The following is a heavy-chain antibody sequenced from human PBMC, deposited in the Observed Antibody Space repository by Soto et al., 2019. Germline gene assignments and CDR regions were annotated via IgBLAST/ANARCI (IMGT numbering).Heavy chain of an antibody. Sequence: PGESLKISCKGSGYSFTSYWIGWVRQMPGKGLEWMGIIYPGDSDTRYSPSFQGQVTISADKSISTAYLQWSSLKASDTAMYYCARHGGVATANDYYYGMDVWGQGTTVTVSS. CDR2: IYPGDSDT. D-gene: IGHD5-12*01. V-gene: IGHV5-51*01. J-gene: IGHJ6*02. CDR1: GYSFTSYW. CDR3: ARHGGVATANDYYYGMDV.